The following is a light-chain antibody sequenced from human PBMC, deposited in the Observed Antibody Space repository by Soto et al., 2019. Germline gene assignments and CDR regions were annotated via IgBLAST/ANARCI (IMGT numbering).Light chain of an antibody. Sequence: DIQMTQSPSNLSASVGDRVTITCRASQTISTWLAWYQQKPGKAPKLLIFDASSLQSGVPSRFSDSGSGTEFTLTISSLQPDDFATYYCQQYHSYAFTFGPGTKVDI. CDR2: DAS. V-gene: IGKV1-5*01. J-gene: IGKJ3*01. CDR3: QQYHSYAFT. CDR1: QTISTW.